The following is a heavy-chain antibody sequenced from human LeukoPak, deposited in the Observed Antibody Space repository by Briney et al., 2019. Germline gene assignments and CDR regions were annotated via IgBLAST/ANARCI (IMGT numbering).Heavy chain of an antibody. CDR3: ARTWTQQTNWFDP. J-gene: IGHJ5*02. Sequence: ASVKVSCKASGYTFTSYAMHWVRQAPGQRLEWMGWINAGNGNTKYLQKFQGRVTITRDTSASTAYMELSSLRSEDTAVYYCARTWTQQTNWFDPWGQGTLVTVSS. CDR2: INAGNGNT. CDR1: GYTFTSYA. V-gene: IGHV1-3*01. D-gene: IGHD3/OR15-3a*01.